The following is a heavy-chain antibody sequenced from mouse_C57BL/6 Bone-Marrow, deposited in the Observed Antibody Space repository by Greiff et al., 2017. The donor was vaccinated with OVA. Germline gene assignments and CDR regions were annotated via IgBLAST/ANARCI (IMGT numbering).Heavy chain of an antibody. D-gene: IGHD2-4*01. CDR1: GFTFSSYT. V-gene: IGHV5-9*01. Sequence: DVMLVESGGGLVKPGGSLKLSCAASGFTFSSYTMSWVRQTPEKRLEWVATISGGGGNTYYPDSVKGRFTISRDNAKNTLYLQMSSLRSEDTALYYCARPPYDYDERFAYWGQGTLVTVSA. CDR2: ISGGGGNT. J-gene: IGHJ3*01. CDR3: ARPPYDYDERFAY.